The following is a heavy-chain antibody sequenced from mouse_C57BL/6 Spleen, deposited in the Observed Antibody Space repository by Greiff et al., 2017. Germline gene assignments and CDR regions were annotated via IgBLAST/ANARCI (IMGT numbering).Heavy chain of an antibody. D-gene: IGHD1-1*01. V-gene: IGHV1-20*01. CDR3: ERSCGRSYNRFAY. Sequence: VQLQQSGPELVKPGDSVKISCKASGYSFTGYFMNWVMQSHGKSLEWIGRINPYNGDTFYNQKFKGQATLTVEKSSSTAYMELRRLTSEASAVYYCERSCGRSYNRFAYWGQGTLVTVSA. J-gene: IGHJ3*01. CDR2: INPYNGDT. CDR1: GYSFTGYF.